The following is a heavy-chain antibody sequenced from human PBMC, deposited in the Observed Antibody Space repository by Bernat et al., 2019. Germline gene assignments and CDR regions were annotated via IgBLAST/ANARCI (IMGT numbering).Heavy chain of an antibody. V-gene: IGHV3-21*05. Sequence: EVQLVDSGGGLVQPGGSLRLSCAASGFTFSSYSMNWVRQAPGKGLEWVSYIISSSSYIYYADSVKGRFTISRDNAKNSLYLQMNNLRAEDTAVYYCAGGYCSSTSCYGQADYWGQGTLVTVSS. CDR2: IISSSSYI. D-gene: IGHD2-2*01. CDR1: GFTFSSYS. CDR3: AGGYCSSTSCYGQADY. J-gene: IGHJ4*02.